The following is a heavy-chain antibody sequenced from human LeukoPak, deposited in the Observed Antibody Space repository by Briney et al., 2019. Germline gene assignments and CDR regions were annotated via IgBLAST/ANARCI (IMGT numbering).Heavy chain of an antibody. Sequence: PGGSLRLSCEASGFTFSKCAMSWVRQAPGKGLQWVSSITRSGGDTYYADSLEDRFTISRNNSKNTLYLQLDYLRADDTAVYYCAREGYCSTTDCLTPFDQWGQGALVTVS. CDR3: AREGYCSTTDCLTPFDQ. V-gene: IGHV3-23*01. CDR1: GFTFSKCA. CDR2: ITRSGGDT. D-gene: IGHD2-2*01. J-gene: IGHJ4*02.